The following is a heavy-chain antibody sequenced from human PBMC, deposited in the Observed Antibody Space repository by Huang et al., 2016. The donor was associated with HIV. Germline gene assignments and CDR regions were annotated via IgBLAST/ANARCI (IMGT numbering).Heavy chain of an antibody. CDR3: ARGQLGSYGDYDVLY. CDR2: SITMVGTP. Sequence: QVQLVQSGAEVKTPGSSVKVSCKASGGTFSKYAISWVRQAPGQGLEWMGGSITMVGTPNYARKFKVRVTITADDSTSTTYVEVSSLRSEDTALYYCARGQLGSYGDYDVLYWGQGTLVTVSS. J-gene: IGHJ4*02. D-gene: IGHD4-17*01. CDR1: GGTFSKYA. V-gene: IGHV1-69*13.